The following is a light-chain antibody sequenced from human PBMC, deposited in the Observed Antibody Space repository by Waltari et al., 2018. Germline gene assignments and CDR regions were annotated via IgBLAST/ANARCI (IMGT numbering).Light chain of an antibody. Sequence: QLVLTQSPSASASLGASVRLTCTLSSGHSSNVIAWHQQQPAKGPRYLMRVNSDGSHSQGDEIPGRFSGCSSGAERYLAISSLQSEDEADYYCQTGGHGTWVFGGGTKLTVL. CDR1: SGHSSNV. CDR2: VNSDGSH. V-gene: IGLV4-69*01. J-gene: IGLJ3*02. CDR3: QTGGHGTWV.